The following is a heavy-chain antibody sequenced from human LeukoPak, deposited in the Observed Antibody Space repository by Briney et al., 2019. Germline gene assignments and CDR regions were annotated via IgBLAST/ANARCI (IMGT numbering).Heavy chain of an antibody. D-gene: IGHD6-13*01. J-gene: IGHJ3*02. CDR1: GYSFTSYW. V-gene: IGHV5-51*01. Sequence: GESLKIPRKGSGYSFTSYWIGWVRQMPGKGLEWMGIIYPGDSDTRYSPSFQGQVTISADKSISTAYLQWSSLKASDTAMYYCARQKEQQLGGIDAFDIWGQGTMVTVSS. CDR2: IYPGDSDT. CDR3: ARQKEQQLGGIDAFDI.